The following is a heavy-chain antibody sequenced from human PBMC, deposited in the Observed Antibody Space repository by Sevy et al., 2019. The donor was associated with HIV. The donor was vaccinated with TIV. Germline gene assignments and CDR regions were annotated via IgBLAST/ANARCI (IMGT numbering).Heavy chain of an antibody. V-gene: IGHV3-23*01. J-gene: IGHJ4*02. CDR3: GEHCTAVGCYYDY. Sequence: GGSLRLSCAASGFTFSGYAMNWVRQAPGKGLEWVSSINPRGSSTSYADSVKGRFTISRDNSKNMLYLQMNSLRAEDTAVYYCGEHCTAVGCYYDYWGQGTLVTVSS. CDR2: INPRGSST. D-gene: IGHD2-8*02. CDR1: GFTFSGYA.